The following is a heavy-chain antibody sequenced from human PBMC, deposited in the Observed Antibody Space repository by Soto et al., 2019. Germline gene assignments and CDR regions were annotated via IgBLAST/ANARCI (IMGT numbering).Heavy chain of an antibody. D-gene: IGHD2-2*03. CDR2: LIPIFGTA. CDR3: ASIHNWMDNYFDY. Sequence: GASAKVFGKASGVTFSSYAISWVRPAPGQGLEWIGGLIPIFGTANSAQKFQGRVTITADESTSTAYMELSSMRSEDTAVYYCASIHNWMDNYFDYWGQGTLVTVSS. V-gene: IGHV1-69*13. CDR1: GVTFSSYA. J-gene: IGHJ4*02.